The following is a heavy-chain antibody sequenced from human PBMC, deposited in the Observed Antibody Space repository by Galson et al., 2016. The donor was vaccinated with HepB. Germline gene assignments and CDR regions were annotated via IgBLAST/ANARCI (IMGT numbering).Heavy chain of an antibody. D-gene: IGHD5-24*01. Sequence: AQPGRSLRLSCAASGFNFNTYDMNWVRQAPGKGLEWVSYISRTSSYIYYADSVRGRFTISRDNAKNSLFLQLNSLRAADTAIYYCARDMAGYNWIDFWGLGTLVTVSS. J-gene: IGHJ4*02. CDR3: ARDMAGYNWIDF. CDR1: GFNFNTYD. V-gene: IGHV3-21*01. CDR2: ISRTSSYI.